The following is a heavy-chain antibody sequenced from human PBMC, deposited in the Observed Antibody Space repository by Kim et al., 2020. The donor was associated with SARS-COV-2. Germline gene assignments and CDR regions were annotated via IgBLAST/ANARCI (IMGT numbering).Heavy chain of an antibody. Sequence: GGSLRLSCAASGFTFSDYYMSWIRQAPGKGLEWVSYISGSRTYTNYADSVKGRFTMSRDNAKNSVYLQMNSLRAEDTAVYYCARDLGYSYVDYWGQGTLVTVSS. V-gene: IGHV3-11*05. D-gene: IGHD5-18*01. CDR2: ISGSRTYT. CDR3: ARDLGYSYVDY. J-gene: IGHJ4*02. CDR1: GFTFSDYY.